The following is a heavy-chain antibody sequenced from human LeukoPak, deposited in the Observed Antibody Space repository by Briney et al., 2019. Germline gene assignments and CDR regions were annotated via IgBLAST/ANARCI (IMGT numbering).Heavy chain of an antibody. CDR3: ARDFGTTGWHTFDY. D-gene: IGHD6-19*01. Sequence: SQTLSLTCAISGDSVSSNSAAWNWIRQSPSRGLEWLGRTYYRSKWYSDYAESMEGRMTISQDTSKNQYSLHLNSVTPDDTAVYYCARDFGTTGWHTFDYWGQGTLVTVSS. CDR2: TYYRSKWYS. J-gene: IGHJ4*02. CDR1: GDSVSSNSAA. V-gene: IGHV6-1*01.